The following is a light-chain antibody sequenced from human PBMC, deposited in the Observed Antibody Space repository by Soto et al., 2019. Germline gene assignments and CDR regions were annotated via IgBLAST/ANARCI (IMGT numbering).Light chain of an antibody. CDR2: GAS. V-gene: IGKV3-15*01. CDR1: QSVNSN. Sequence: EIVLTQSPATLSVSPGDRATLSCRASQSVNSNLAWYHLKPGQAPRLLIYGASIRAAGIPARFTGSESGTEFTLSISSLQSEDFAVYYCQQYDDWPWTFGHVTKVEIK. J-gene: IGKJ1*01. CDR3: QQYDDWPWT.